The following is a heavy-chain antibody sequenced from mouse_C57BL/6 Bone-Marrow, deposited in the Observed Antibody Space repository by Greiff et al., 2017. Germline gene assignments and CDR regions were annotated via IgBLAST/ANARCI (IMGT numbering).Heavy chain of an antibody. V-gene: IGHV1-82*01. J-gene: IGHJ3*01. CDR2: IYPGDGDT. CDR3: ASHDYDDWFAY. Sequence: QVQLQQSGPELVKPGASVKISCKASGYAFSSSWMNWVKQRPGKGLEWIGRIYPGDGDTNYNGKFKGKATLTADKSSSTAYMQLSSLTSEDSAVYFCASHDYDDWFAYWGQGTLVTVSA. CDR1: GYAFSSSW. D-gene: IGHD2-4*01.